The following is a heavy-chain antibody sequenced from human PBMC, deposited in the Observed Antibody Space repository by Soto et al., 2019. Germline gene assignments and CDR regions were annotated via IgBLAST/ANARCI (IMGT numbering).Heavy chain of an antibody. V-gene: IGHV4-59*01. CDR1: GFSISSYY. J-gene: IGHJ3*02. Sequence: AETLSLTCTVSGFSISSYYWSWIRQPPGKGLEWIGYIYYSGSTNYNPSLKSRVTISVDTSKNQFSLKLSSVTAADTAVYYCARYYRHAFDIWGQGTMVTVSS. CDR2: IYYSGST. CDR3: ARYYRHAFDI. D-gene: IGHD3-10*01.